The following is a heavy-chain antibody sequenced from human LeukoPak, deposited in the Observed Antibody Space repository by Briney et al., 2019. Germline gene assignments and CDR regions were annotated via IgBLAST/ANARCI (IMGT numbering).Heavy chain of an antibody. V-gene: IGHV3-30*02. CDR1: GFTFSSYG. J-gene: IGHJ3*02. D-gene: IGHD3-22*01. CDR3: AKDYYDSRNAFDI. CDR2: IRYDGSNK. Sequence: GGSLGLSCAASGFTFSSYGMHWVRQAPGKGLEWVAFIRYDGSNKYYADSVKGRFTISRDNSKNTLYLQMNSLRAEDTAVYYCAKDYYDSRNAFDIWGQGTMVTVSS.